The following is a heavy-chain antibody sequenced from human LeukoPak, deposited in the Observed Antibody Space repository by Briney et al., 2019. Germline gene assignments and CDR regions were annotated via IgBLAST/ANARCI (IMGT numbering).Heavy chain of an antibody. CDR1: GYTFTSYD. CDR2: IIPILNIP. CDR3: ARDFPATRARYCSSTSCYTVITNYYYYMDV. D-gene: IGHD2-2*02. J-gene: IGHJ6*03. V-gene: IGHV1-69*04. Sequence: ASVKVSCKASGYTFTSYDINWVRQAPGQGLEWMGRIIPILNIPNYAQKLQGRVTIAADKSTSTAYMELSRLRSDDTAVYYCARDFPATRARYCSSTSCYTVITNYYYYMDVWGKGTTVTVSS.